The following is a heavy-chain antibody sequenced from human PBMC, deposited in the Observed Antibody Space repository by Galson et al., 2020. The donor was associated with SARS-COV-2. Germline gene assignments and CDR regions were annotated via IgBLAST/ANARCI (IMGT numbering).Heavy chain of an antibody. CDR2: FSRSGISI. Sequence: GESLKISCAASGLYFRDNYMSWIRQAPGKGLEWLAFFSRSGISIYYASSVEGRFTISRDNAKNSLSLQMNSLRVEDTAVYYCAGALHGYIFFDLWGRGPLVPVSS. J-gene: IGHJ2*01. CDR1: GLYFRDNY. V-gene: IGHV3-11*04. D-gene: IGHD5-12*01. CDR3: AGALHGYIFFDL.